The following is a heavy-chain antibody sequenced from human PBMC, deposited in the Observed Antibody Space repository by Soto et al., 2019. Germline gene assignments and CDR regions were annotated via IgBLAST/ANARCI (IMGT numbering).Heavy chain of an antibody. CDR3: ARDGYNFDYYGMDV. V-gene: IGHV1-69*13. CDR1: GGGNLRDYR. D-gene: IGHD5-12*01. J-gene: IGHJ6*02. CDR2: IIPKLGSA. Sequence: SVKVSCKASGGGNLRDYRTTWVRRAPGQGLEWMGGIIPKLGSANYAQNFQGRVTVTADESTNTVYMELRSLRSDDTAVYYCARDGYNFDYYGMDVWGQGTTVTVSS.